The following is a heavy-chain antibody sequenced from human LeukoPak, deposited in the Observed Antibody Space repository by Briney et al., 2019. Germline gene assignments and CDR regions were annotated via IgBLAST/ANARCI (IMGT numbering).Heavy chain of an antibody. CDR2: INPNSGNT. Sequence: RASVKVSCKASGYTFTGYYMHWVRQAPGQGLEWMGWINPNSGNTGYAQKFQGRVTMTRNTSISTAYMELSSLRSEDTAVYYCARLANWGNWGQGTLVTVSS. V-gene: IGHV1-8*02. D-gene: IGHD7-27*01. CDR3: ARLANWGN. CDR1: GYTFTGYY. J-gene: IGHJ4*02.